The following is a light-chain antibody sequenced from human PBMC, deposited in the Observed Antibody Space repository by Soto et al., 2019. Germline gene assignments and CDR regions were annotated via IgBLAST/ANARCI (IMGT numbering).Light chain of an antibody. J-gene: IGLJ3*02. CDR2: EVS. CDR3: SSYTITNTLV. Sequence: QPVLTQPASVSGSPGQSITISCTGTSSDVGGYNYVSWYQQYPGKAPKLMIYEVSNRPSGVSNRFSGSKYGNTASLTISGLQSEDEADYYCSSYTITNTLVFGGGTKLTVL. CDR1: SSDVGGYNY. V-gene: IGLV2-14*01.